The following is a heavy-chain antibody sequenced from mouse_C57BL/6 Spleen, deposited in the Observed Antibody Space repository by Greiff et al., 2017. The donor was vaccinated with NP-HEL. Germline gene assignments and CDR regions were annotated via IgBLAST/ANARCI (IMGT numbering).Heavy chain of an antibody. V-gene: IGHV1-82*01. CDR2: IYPGDGDT. J-gene: IGHJ4*01. CDR3: ADYYGSSYVAMDY. Sequence: VQLQQSGPELVKPGASVKISCKASGYAFSSSWMNWVKQRPGKGLEWIGRIYPGDGDTNYNGKFKGKATLTADKSSSTAYMQLSSLTYEDSAVYFCADYYGSSYVAMDYWGQGTSVTVSS. D-gene: IGHD1-1*01. CDR1: GYAFSSSW.